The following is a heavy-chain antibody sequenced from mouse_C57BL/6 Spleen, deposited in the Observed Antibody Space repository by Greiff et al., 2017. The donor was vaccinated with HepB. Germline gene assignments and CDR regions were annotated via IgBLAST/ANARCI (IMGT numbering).Heavy chain of an antibody. CDR2: ISSGGSYT. CDR1: GFTFSSYG. J-gene: IGHJ3*01. V-gene: IGHV5-6*02. CDR3: ARHDGRAWFAY. Sequence: DVMLVESGGDLVKPGGSLKLSCAASGFTFSSYGMSWVRQTPDKRLEWVATISSGGSYTYYPDSVKGRFTISRDNAKNTLYLQMSSLKSEDTAMYYCARHDGRAWFAYWGQGTLVTVSA.